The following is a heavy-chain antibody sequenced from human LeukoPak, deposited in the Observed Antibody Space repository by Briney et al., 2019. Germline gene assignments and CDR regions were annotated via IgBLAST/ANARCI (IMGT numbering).Heavy chain of an antibody. CDR1: GGSISSYY. D-gene: IGHD3-16*02. V-gene: IGHV4-34*01. CDR2: INHSGST. CDR3: ARDFYDYVWGSYRSTRVFDY. J-gene: IGHJ4*02. Sequence: SETLSLTCTVSGGSISSYYWSWIRQPPGKGLEWIGEINHSGSTNYNPSLKSRVTISVDTSKNQFSLKLSSVTAADTAVYYCARDFYDYVWGSYRSTRVFDYWGQGTLVTVSS.